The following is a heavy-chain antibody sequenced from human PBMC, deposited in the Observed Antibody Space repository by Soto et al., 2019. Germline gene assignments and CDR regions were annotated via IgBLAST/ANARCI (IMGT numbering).Heavy chain of an antibody. CDR3: ARSLRRASFYDF. CDR1: GVALSTGGYS. CDR2: AYYAGPA. J-gene: IGHJ4*01. D-gene: IGHD3-16*01. Sequence: QVQLQESSSGLVKPSQTQSLTCTVSGVALSTGGYSWIWIRQPPGKGLEWIGYAYYAGPAYYNPSRRSRVTLSLDRSKNQFSLKVISVPAADTAVYYCARSLRRASFYDFWGQGAPVTVSS. V-gene: IGHV4-30-2*01.